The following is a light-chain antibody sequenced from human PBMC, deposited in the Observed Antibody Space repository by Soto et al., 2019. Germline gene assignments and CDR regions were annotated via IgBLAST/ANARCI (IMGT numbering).Light chain of an antibody. CDR1: QSISIY. CDR2: AAS. Sequence: DIQMTQSPSSLSASVGDRVTITCRASQSISIYLNWYQQKPGKAPKVLIYAASSLLSGVPPRFSGSGSGTDFTLTISSLQPEDFATYYCQQSYNIPRATFGQGTKVEIK. CDR3: QQSYNIPRAT. V-gene: IGKV1-39*01. J-gene: IGKJ1*01.